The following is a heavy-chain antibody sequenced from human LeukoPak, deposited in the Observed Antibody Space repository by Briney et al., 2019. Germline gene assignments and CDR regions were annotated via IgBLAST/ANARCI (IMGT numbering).Heavy chain of an antibody. Sequence: ASVKVSCKASGGTFSGYAISWVRQAPGQGLEWMGRIIPILGIANYAQKFQGRVTITADKSTSTAYMELSSLRSEDTAVYYCARDSYDYDYVWGSYRSKDYFDYWGQGTLVTVSS. CDR1: GGTFSGYA. D-gene: IGHD3-16*02. CDR2: IIPILGIA. J-gene: IGHJ4*02. V-gene: IGHV1-69*04. CDR3: ARDSYDYDYVWGSYRSKDYFDY.